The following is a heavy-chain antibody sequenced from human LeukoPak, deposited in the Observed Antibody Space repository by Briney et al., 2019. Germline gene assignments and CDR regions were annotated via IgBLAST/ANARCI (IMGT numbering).Heavy chain of an antibody. CDR1: GGSISSGGYY. D-gene: IGHD6-13*01. CDR2: IYYSGST. V-gene: IGHV4-31*03. Sequence: PSQTLSLTCTVSGGSISSGGYYWSWIRQHPGKGLEWIGYIYYSGSTYYNPSLKSRVIISVDTSKNQFSLKLSSVTAADTAVYYCARAQQQLVLGDAFDIWGQGTMVTVSS. J-gene: IGHJ3*02. CDR3: ARAQQQLVLGDAFDI.